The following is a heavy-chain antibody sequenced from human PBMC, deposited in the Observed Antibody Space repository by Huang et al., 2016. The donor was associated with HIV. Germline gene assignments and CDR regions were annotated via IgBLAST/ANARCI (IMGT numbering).Heavy chain of an antibody. V-gene: IGHV1-18*01. Sequence: QVQLVQSGAEVKKPGASVQVSCKASGYTFTSCGISWVRQAPGQGLEWMGLISAYNGKPNYAQTLPGRVTITTNTSTTTAYIDLRSLRSDDTAVYYCARDPRYYYDTSGYPPDAFDIWGQGTMVTVSS. CDR2: ISAYNGKP. J-gene: IGHJ3*02. CDR1: GYTFTSCG. CDR3: ARDPRYYYDTSGYPPDAFDI. D-gene: IGHD3-22*01.